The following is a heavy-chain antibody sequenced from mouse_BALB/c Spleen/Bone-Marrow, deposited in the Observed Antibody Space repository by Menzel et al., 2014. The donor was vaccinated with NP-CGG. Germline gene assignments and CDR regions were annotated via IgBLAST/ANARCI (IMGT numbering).Heavy chain of an antibody. D-gene: IGHD2-14*01. V-gene: IGHV1-67*01. CDR1: GYTFTDYA. CDR3: GRSGKVRNAKDY. Sequence: QVQLQQSGAELVRPGVSVKISCKGSGYTFTDYAIHWVKQSHAKSLEWIGLISGYYGDAIYNQKFKGKATMTVDKSSRTAYMDPARLTSEDSAIYFRGRSGKVRNAKDYWGPGTPVPGPS. J-gene: IGHJ4*01. CDR2: ISGYYGDA.